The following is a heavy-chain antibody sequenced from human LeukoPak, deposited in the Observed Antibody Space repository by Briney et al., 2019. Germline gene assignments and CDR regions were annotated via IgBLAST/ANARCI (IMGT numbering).Heavy chain of an antibody. D-gene: IGHD2-2*01. V-gene: IGHV1-2*02. CDR2: INPNSGGT. Sequence: ASVKVSCKASGYTCTGYYMHWVRQAPGQGLEWMGWINPNSGGTNYAQKFQGRVTMTRDTSISTAYMELSRLRSDDTAVYYCARRGYCSSTSCYDYWGQGTLVTVSS. J-gene: IGHJ4*02. CDR1: GYTCTGYY. CDR3: ARRGYCSSTSCYDY.